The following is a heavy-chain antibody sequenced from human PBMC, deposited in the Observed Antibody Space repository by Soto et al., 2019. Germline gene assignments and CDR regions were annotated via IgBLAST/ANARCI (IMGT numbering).Heavy chain of an antibody. D-gene: IGHD3-22*01. J-gene: IGHJ3*02. CDR1: GFTFSSYE. V-gene: IGHV3-48*03. CDR2: ISSSGSTI. CDR3: AGGSMIVVVIGASDAFDI. Sequence: EVQLVESGGGLVQPGGSLRLSCAASGFTFSSYEMNWVRQAPGKGLEWVSYISSSGSTIYYADSVKGRFTISRDNAKNSLYLQMNSLRAEDTAVYYCAGGSMIVVVIGASDAFDIWGQGTMVTVSS.